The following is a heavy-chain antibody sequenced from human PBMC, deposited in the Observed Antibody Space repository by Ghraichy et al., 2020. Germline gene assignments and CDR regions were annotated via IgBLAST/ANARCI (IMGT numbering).Heavy chain of an antibody. D-gene: IGHD3-3*01. CDR3: ARLRRTGDFWRGYATD. V-gene: IGHV4-39*01. CDR2: IYYNGST. Sequence: SETLSLTCTVSGGSISSSSYYWGWIRQPPGKGLEWIGIIYYNGSTYYNPSLKSRVTISVDTSKDQFSLKLSSVTAADTAVYYCARLRRTGDFWRGYATDWGQGTLVTVSS. J-gene: IGHJ4*02. CDR1: GGSISSSSYY.